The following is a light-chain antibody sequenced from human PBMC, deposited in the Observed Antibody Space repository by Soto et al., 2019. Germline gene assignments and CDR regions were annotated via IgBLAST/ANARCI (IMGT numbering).Light chain of an antibody. CDR1: QSVSSGY. V-gene: IGKV3-20*01. CDR2: GAS. J-gene: IGKJ2*01. Sequence: DIVLTQSPGTLSLSPGERATLSCRASQSVSSGYFAWYQQKPGQAPRLLIYGASSRATGIPDRFSGSGSGTDFTLTISRLEPEDFAVYYCQHYGSSLYTFGQGTKLEIK. CDR3: QHYGSSLYT.